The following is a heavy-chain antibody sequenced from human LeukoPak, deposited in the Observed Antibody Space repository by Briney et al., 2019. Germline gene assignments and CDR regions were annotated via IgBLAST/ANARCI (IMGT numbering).Heavy chain of an antibody. J-gene: IGHJ6*03. V-gene: IGHV1-2*02. Sequence: ASVKVSCKASGYTLTGYCMHWVRQAPGQGLEWLGWINTKSGATNYAQNFQGRVTMTRDTSMSTTYMELKRLRSDDTAVYYCARGVPGMVVAATRYYYYYYMDVWGKGTTVTVSS. CDR1: GYTLTGYC. D-gene: IGHD2-15*01. CDR3: ARGVPGMVVAATRYYYYYYMDV. CDR2: INTKSGAT.